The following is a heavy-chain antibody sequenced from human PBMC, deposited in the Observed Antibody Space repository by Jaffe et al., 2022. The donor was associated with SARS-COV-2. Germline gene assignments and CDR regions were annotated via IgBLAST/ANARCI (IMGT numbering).Heavy chain of an antibody. CDR1: GFAFRTYA. D-gene: IGHD6-6*01. CDR3: AKDHIASRPYYFDY. V-gene: IGHV3-23*01. CDR2: ISGSADST. J-gene: IGHJ4*02. Sequence: EVHLLESGGGLVQPGGSLRLSCAASGFAFRTYAMSWVRQAPGKGLEWVSGISGSADSTYYADSVKGRFTVSRDNSKNTLYLQMNSLRAEDAAVYYCAKDHIASRPYYFDYWGQGTLVTVSS.